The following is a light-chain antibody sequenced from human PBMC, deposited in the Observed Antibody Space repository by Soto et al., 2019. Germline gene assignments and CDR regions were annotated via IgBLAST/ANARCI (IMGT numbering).Light chain of an antibody. J-gene: IGKJ4*01. CDR3: QQYGSSPLT. V-gene: IGKV3-20*01. Sequence: EIVLTQSPGTLSLSPGERATLSCRASQSVSSSYLAWYQQKPGQAPRLLIYGASSSATGSPDRFSGSGSETDFTLTISRLEPADFAVYYCQQYGSSPLTFGGGTKVEIK. CDR1: QSVSSSY. CDR2: GAS.